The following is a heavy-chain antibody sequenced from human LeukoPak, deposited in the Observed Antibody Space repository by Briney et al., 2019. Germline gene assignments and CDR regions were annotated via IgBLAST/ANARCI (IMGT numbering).Heavy chain of an antibody. D-gene: IGHD6-13*01. V-gene: IGHV1-69*04. CDR1: GGTFSSYA. CDR3: ARAPRSSSWEEGDPSLQPEVDY. CDR2: IIPILGIA. Sequence: SVKVSRKASGGTFSSYAISWVRQAPGQGLEWMGRIIPILGIANYAQKFQGRVTITADKSTSTAYMELSSLRSEDTAVYYCARAPRSSSWEEGDPSLQPEVDYWGQGTLVTVSS. J-gene: IGHJ4*02.